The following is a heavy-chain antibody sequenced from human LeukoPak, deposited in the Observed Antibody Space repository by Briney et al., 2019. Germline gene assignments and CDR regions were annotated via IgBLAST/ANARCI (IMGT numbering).Heavy chain of an antibody. D-gene: IGHD3-10*01. V-gene: IGHV6-1*01. CDR3: ARETLMVRGVPSCFDY. J-gene: IGHJ4*02. CDR1: GDSVSSNSAA. CDR2: TYYRSKWYN. Sequence: SQTLSLTCAISGDSVSSNSAAWNWIRQSPSRGLEWLGRTYYRSKWYNDYAASVKSRITINPDTSKNQFSLQLNSVTPEDTAVYYCARETLMVRGVPSCFDYWGQGTLVTVSS.